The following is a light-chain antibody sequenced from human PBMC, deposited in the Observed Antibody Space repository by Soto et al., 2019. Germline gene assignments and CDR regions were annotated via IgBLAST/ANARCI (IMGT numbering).Light chain of an antibody. CDR1: SSDVGGYNY. CDR2: DVS. CDR3: CSYAGSYTVV. Sequence: QSVLAQPRSVSGSPGQSVTISCTGTSSDVGGYNYVSWYQQHPGQAPKLMIYDVSKRPSGVPDRFSGSKSGNTASLTISGLQAEDEADYYCCSYAGSYTVVFGTGTKGTVL. V-gene: IGLV2-11*01. J-gene: IGLJ1*01.